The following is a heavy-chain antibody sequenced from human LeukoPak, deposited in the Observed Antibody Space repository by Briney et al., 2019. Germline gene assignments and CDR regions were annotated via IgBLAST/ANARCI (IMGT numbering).Heavy chain of an antibody. Sequence: GGSLRLSCAASGLTFSSYVMHWVRQAPGKGLEWVAVIWYDGSNKYHADSVKGRFTISRDNSKNTLYLQMDSLRAEDTAIYYCARDRSGSYKYGVDVWGQGTTVTVSS. J-gene: IGHJ6*02. V-gene: IGHV3-33*01. CDR1: GLTFSSYV. CDR2: IWYDGSNK. CDR3: ARDRSGSYKYGVDV. D-gene: IGHD3-10*01.